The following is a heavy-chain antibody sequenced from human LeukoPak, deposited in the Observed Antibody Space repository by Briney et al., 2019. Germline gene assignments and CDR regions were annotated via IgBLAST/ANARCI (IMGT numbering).Heavy chain of an antibody. V-gene: IGHV4-34*01. J-gene: IGHJ4*02. CDR3: ATISGSYSH. Sequence: SETLSLTCAVYGGSFSGHYWSWIRQPPGKGLEWIGEINHSGSTNYNPSLKSRVTISVDTSKNQFSLKLSSVTAADTAVYYCATISGSYSHWGQGTLVTVSS. D-gene: IGHD1-26*01. CDR2: INHSGST. CDR1: GGSFSGHY.